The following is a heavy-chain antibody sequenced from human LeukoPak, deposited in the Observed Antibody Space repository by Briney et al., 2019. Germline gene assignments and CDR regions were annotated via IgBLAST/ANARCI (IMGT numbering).Heavy chain of an antibody. CDR2: ISTYNGDT. Sequence: ASVKVSCNASGHTFTSYYMHWVRQAPGQGLDWMGWISTYNGDTNYAQIFQGRVTMTTDTSTSTAYMELSSLRTDDTAVYYCARGSSYGFSMGYWGQGTLVTVSS. CDR3: ARGSSYGFSMGY. J-gene: IGHJ4*02. CDR1: GHTFTSYY. D-gene: IGHD5-18*01. V-gene: IGHV1-18*04.